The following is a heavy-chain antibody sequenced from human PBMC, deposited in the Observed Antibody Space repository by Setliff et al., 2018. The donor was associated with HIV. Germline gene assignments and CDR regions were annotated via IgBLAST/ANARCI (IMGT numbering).Heavy chain of an antibody. V-gene: IGHV5-51*01. CDR3: ATLVGTNGVVWFDP. CDR2: IYPDDSDT. Sequence: ESLKISCKGSGFTFTDYWIGWVRQMPEKGLEWMGIIYPDDSDTRYSPSFQGQVTLSADKSINTTYLQWSSLKASDTAMYYCATLVGTNGVVWFDPWGQGTLVTVSS. CDR1: GFTFTDYW. J-gene: IGHJ5*01. D-gene: IGHD2-8*01.